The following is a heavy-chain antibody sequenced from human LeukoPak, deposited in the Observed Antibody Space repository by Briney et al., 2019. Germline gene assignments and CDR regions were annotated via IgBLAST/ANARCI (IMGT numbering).Heavy chain of an antibody. Sequence: ASVKVSCKASGGTSSSYAISWVRQAPGQGLEWMGGIIPIFGTANYAQKFQGRVTITTDESTSTAYMELSSLRSEDTAVYYCARGSKVLVAATYDWGQGTLVTLSS. J-gene: IGHJ4*02. CDR1: GGTSSSYA. CDR2: IIPIFGTA. V-gene: IGHV1-69*05. CDR3: ARGSKVLVAATYD. D-gene: IGHD2-15*01.